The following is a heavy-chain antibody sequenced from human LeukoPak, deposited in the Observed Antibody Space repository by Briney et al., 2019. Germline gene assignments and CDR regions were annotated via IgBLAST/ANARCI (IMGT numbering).Heavy chain of an antibody. V-gene: IGHV1-2*06. J-gene: IGHJ6*03. CDR3: ARVSRCSSTSCYYYYMDV. CDR2: INPNSGGT. D-gene: IGHD2-2*01. Sequence: ASVKVSCKASGYTFTGYYMHWVRQAPGQGLEWMGRINPNSGGTNYAQKFQGRVTMTRDTSISTAYMELSRLRSEDTAVYYCARVSRCSSTSCYYYYMDVWGKGTTVTVSS. CDR1: GYTFTGYY.